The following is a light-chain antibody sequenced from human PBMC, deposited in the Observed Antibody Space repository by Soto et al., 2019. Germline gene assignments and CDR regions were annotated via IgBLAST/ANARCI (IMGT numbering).Light chain of an antibody. CDR3: QQYGYSFWT. V-gene: IGKV3-20*01. Sequence: EIVLTQSPGTLSLSQGEIATLSCRASQSVRTNYLAWYQQKRGQAPWLLIYGAFNRAGGVPDRFSGSGSGTDFTLTISRLEPEDSAVYYCQQYGYSFWTFGQGTKVDIK. CDR2: GAF. CDR1: QSVRTNY. J-gene: IGKJ1*01.